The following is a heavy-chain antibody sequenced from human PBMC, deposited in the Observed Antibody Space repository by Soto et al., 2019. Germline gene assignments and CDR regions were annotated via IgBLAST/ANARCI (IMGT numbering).Heavy chain of an antibody. V-gene: IGHV3-9*01. CDR1: GFTFDLYA. CDR3: AKEVLLRGYSGYGHFDY. J-gene: IGHJ4*02. CDR2: ISWNSGSI. Sequence: EVQLVESGGGLVQPGRSLRVSCAASGFTFDLYAMHWVRQAPGKGLEWVAGISWNSGSIGYADSVKGRFTISRDNAKNSLYLQMNSLRPEDTAFYYCAKEVLLRGYSGYGHFDYWGQGTLVTVSS. D-gene: IGHD5-12*01.